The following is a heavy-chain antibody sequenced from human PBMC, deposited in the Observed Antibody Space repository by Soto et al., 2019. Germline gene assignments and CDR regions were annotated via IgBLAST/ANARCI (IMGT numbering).Heavy chain of an antibody. Sequence: PSETLSLTCTVSGGSISSGGCYWSWIRQPPGKGLEWIGEINHSGSTNYNPSLKSRVTISVDTSKNQFSLKLSSVTAADTAVYYCARGGVGATDYWFDPWGQGTLVTVSS. CDR1: GGSISSGGCY. D-gene: IGHD1-26*01. J-gene: IGHJ5*02. CDR2: INHSGST. CDR3: ARGGVGATDYWFDP. V-gene: IGHV4-39*07.